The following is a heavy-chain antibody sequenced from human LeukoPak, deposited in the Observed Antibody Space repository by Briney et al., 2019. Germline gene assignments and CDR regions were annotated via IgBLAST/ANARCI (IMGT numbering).Heavy chain of an antibody. CDR3: ARELYHYDSSGYVASGAFDL. J-gene: IGHJ3*01. V-gene: IGHV1-69*06. D-gene: IGHD3-22*01. Sequence: SVKVSCKASGGTFSSYAISWVRQAPGQGLEWMGGIIPIFGTANYAQKFQGRVTITADKSTSTAYMELSSLRSEDMAVYYCARELYHYDSSGYVASGAFDLCGQGTMVTVSS. CDR1: GGTFSSYA. CDR2: IIPIFGTA.